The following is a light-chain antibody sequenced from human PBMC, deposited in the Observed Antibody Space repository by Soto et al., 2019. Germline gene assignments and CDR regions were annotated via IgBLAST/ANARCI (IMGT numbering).Light chain of an antibody. CDR2: VAS. Sequence: DIQMTQSPSSLSASVGDRVTITCRASHDISNYLAWYQQKPGKVPKLLIYVASTLQSGVPSRFSGSGSGTDFILTINSLQPKDVATYYCQSYNSAPITFGPGTRLEIK. CDR3: QSYNSAPIT. CDR1: HDISNY. V-gene: IGKV1-27*01. J-gene: IGKJ5*01.